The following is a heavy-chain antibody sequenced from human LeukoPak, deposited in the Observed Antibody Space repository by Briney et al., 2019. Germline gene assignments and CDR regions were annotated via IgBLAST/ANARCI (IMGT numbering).Heavy chain of an antibody. CDR2: ISHDGTNK. CDR1: GFGFSSYG. CDR3: AKDGVPAATDYYYYYYMDV. Sequence: PGGSLRLSCAASGFGFSSYGMHWVRQAPGKGLEWVAVISHDGTNKYYADSVKGRFTISRDNSKNTLYLQMNSVRAEDTAVYYCAKDGVPAATDYYYYYYMDVWGKGTTVTVSS. J-gene: IGHJ6*03. V-gene: IGHV3-30*18. D-gene: IGHD2-2*01.